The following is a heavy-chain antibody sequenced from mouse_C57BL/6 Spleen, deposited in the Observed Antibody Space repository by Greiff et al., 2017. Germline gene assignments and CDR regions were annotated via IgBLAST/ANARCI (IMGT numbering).Heavy chain of an antibody. CDR3: ARSPDDGYYNFDY. Sequence: VQLLQSGAELARPGASVKMSCKASGYTFTSYTMHWVHQRPGQGLEWIGYINPRSGYTKYNQKFKDKATLTADKYYSTADMKLSMLTSEDSAGYYCARSPDDGYYNFDYWGQGTTLTVSS. CDR2: INPRSGYT. J-gene: IGHJ2*01. D-gene: IGHD2-3*01. CDR1: GYTFTSYT. V-gene: IGHV1-4*01.